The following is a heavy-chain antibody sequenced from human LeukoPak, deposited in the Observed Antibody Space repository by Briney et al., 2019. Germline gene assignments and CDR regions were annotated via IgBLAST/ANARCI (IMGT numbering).Heavy chain of an antibody. CDR3: ARDFSSGDYYFDY. V-gene: IGHV4-59*01. Sequence: SETLSLTCTVSGGSISNYYWSWIPQPPGKGLEWIAYIDYSGSTYYNPSLKSRITISVDTSKSQLSLRLSSVTAADTAVYYCARDFSSGDYYFDYWGQGTLVTVSS. CDR1: GGSISNYY. D-gene: IGHD4-17*01. J-gene: IGHJ4*02. CDR2: IDYSGST.